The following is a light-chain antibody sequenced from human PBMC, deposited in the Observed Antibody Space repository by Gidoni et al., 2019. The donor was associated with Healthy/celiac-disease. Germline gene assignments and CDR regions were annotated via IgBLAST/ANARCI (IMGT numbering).Light chain of an antibody. J-gene: IGKJ2*01. Sequence: IAQSPSSLSASVGDRVTITCRASQSISSYLNWYQQKPGKAPKLLIYAASSLQSGVPSRFSGSGSGTDFTLTLSSLQPEYFATYYCQQSYSTPPYTFGQGTKLEIK. CDR3: QQSYSTPPYT. V-gene: IGKV1-39*01. CDR2: AAS. CDR1: QSISSY.